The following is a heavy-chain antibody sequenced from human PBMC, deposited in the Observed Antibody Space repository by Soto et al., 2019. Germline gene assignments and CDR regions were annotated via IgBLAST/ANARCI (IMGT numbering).Heavy chain of an antibody. V-gene: IGHV3-23*01. D-gene: IGHD2-21*01. J-gene: IGHJ4*02. CDR1: GFTFGNCA. CDR2: ISGSGDRT. Sequence: GSLRLSCSASGFTFGNCAMTWVRQAPGKRLEWVSTISGSGDRTYYADSVTGRFTISRDNSKNTLYLQMHSLGVEDTAVYFCAKDTVAIRWLSLDFWAKGTMGSVYS. CDR3: AKDTVAIRWLSLDF.